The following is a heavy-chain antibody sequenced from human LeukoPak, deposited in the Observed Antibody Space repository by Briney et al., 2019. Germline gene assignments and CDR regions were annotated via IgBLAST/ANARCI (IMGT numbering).Heavy chain of an antibody. CDR1: GFTFTDYY. V-gene: IGHV3-11*01. CDR2: ISRGGNTI. J-gene: IGHJ4*02. D-gene: IGHD2-2*02. Sequence: GGSLRLSCAASGFTFTDYYMTWLRQAPGKGLEWISYISRGGNTIYYADSVKGRFTISRDNTKNLLYLQMNSLRAEDTAIYYCARAPYMDFWGQGTLVTVSS. CDR3: ARAPYMDF.